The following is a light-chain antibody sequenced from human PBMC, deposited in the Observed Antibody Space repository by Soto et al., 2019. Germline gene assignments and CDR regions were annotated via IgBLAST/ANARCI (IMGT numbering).Light chain of an antibody. V-gene: IGKV1-33*01. CDR1: QDINTY. J-gene: IGKJ5*01. Sequence: DIQMTQSPSSLFASLGDRATITCQATQDINTYLNWYQQKPGKAPNLLIYDASNLEIGVPARFSGSGSGTHFTFTISSLQTEDIGTYYCQQYDSLPITFGRGTRLEIK. CDR2: DAS. CDR3: QQYDSLPIT.